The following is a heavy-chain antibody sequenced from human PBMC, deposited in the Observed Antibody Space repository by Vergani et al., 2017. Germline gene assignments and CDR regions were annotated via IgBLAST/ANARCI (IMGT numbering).Heavy chain of an antibody. J-gene: IGHJ5*01. CDR3: VRTEYCTGIACNTRFDS. V-gene: IGHV3-74*02. CDR1: GFTFSSYG. Sequence: VQLVESGGGVVQPGGSLRLSCAASGFTFSSYGMHWVRQVPGKGLMWVARIDEYGNRATYGDFETGRFTISRDNAKNTVFLQMNNLRADDAGVYYCVRTEYCTGIACNTRFDSWGQGALVTVSS. D-gene: IGHD2-8*02. CDR2: IDEYGNRA.